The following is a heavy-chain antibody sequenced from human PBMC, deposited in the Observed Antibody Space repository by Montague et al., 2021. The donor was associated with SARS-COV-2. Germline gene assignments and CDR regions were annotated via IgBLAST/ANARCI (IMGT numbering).Heavy chain of an antibody. D-gene: IGHD6-13*01. CDR3: ARDIHTSSREGVDV. CDR2: ISASGTDI. CDR1: GFTFTDYF. Sequence: SLRLSCAASGFTFTDYFMFWSRQAPGKGLEWISYISASGTDIYYXDSXKGRFTISRDNAKNSLYLQINSLRAEDTAVYYCARDIHTSSREGVDVWGQGTTVTVSS. J-gene: IGHJ6*02. V-gene: IGHV3-11*01.